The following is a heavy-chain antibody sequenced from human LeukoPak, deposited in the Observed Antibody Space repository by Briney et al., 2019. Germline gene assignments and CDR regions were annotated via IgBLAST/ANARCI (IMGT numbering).Heavy chain of an antibody. J-gene: IGHJ4*02. CDR1: GFTFKNAW. CDR3: TSWTRN. CDR2: IKSEADGGTT. D-gene: IGHD3/OR15-3a*01. V-gene: IGHV3-15*01. Sequence: PGGSLRLSCAASGFTFKNAWMNWVRQAPGKGLEWVGRIKSEADGGTTDYAAPVKGRFTISRDDSKTTLYLQMNSLKTEDTAVYYCTSWTRNWGQGTLVTVSS.